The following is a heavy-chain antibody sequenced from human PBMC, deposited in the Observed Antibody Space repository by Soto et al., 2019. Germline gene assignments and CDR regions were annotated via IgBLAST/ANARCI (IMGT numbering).Heavy chain of an antibody. CDR3: ARVPDY. D-gene: IGHD2-2*01. J-gene: IGHJ4*02. CDR2: MYHSGST. V-gene: IGHV4-39*07. CDR1: GGSISSSSYY. Sequence: SETLSLTCTVSGGSISSSSYYWGWIRQPPGKGLEWIGYMYHSGSTYYNPSLKSRVTISIDRSKNQFSLKLSSVTAADTAVYYCARVPDYWGQGTLVTVSS.